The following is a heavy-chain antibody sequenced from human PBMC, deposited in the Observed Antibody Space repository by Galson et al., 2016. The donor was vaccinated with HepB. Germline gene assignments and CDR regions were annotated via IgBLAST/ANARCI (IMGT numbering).Heavy chain of an antibody. D-gene: IGHD3-22*01. J-gene: IGHJ3*02. Sequence: SLRLPCAASGFTLDHYAMHWVRHAPGMGLEWVSGISWNSGRMGYADSVKGRLTITRDNAKNSLYLQMNSLRPEDTALYYCAKNSGSEYYQRSGFRRNAFDMWGQGTIVTVSS. V-gene: IGHV3-9*01. CDR2: ISWNSGRM. CDR3: AKNSGSEYYQRSGFRRNAFDM. CDR1: GFTLDHYA.